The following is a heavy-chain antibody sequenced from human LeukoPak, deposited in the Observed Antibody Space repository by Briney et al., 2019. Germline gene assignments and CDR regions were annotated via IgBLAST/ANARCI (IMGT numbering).Heavy chain of an antibody. CDR2: ITSNGNSP. CDR3: AREYCSGGDCQYYFDY. CDR1: GFTFSSYA. J-gene: IGHJ4*02. Sequence: PGGSLRLSCAASGFTFSSYAMHWVRQAPGQGLEYVSAITSNGNSPYYANSVRGRFTISRDNSKNTLYLQMGSLRVEDMAVYYCAREYCSGGDCQYYFDYWGQGTLVTVSP. D-gene: IGHD2-15*01. V-gene: IGHV3-64*01.